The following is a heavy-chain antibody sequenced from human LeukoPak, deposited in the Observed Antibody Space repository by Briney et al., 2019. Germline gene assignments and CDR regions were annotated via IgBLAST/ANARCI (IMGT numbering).Heavy chain of an antibody. CDR1: SYSISSGDY. CDR3: ARDGPSRPFTI. Sequence: SETLSLTCSVSSYSISSGDYWGWIRQPPGKGLEWIGVNYDSGRTQYNPSLKSRVAISVDPSKNQVSLKLGSVTAADTAVYFCARDGPSRPFTIWGQGTLVTVSS. J-gene: IGHJ4*02. CDR2: NYDSGRT. V-gene: IGHV4-38-2*02. D-gene: IGHD5-24*01.